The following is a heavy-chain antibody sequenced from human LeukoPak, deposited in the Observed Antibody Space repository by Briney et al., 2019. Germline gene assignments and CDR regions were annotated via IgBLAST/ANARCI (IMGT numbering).Heavy chain of an antibody. CDR2: IYPGDSDT. D-gene: IGHD6-6*01. V-gene: IGHV5-51*01. CDR3: ARLTSSSSRRDFDY. Sequence: GESLKISCKVSGYSFTTHWIGWVRQMPGKGLEWMGIIYPGDSDTRYSPSFQGQVTISADKSISTAYLQWSSLKASDTAMYYCARLTSSSSRRDFDYWGQGTLVTVSS. J-gene: IGHJ4*02. CDR1: GYSFTTHW.